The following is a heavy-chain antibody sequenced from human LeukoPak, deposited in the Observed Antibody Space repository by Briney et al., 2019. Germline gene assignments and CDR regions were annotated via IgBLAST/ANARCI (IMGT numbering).Heavy chain of an antibody. CDR2: IYYSGST. Sequence: PSETLSLTCTVSGASLNSGGYYWNWIRQPPGKEPEWIGYIYYSGSTNYNRSLKSRVTISVDTSKNQFSLKLTSVTAADTAVYYCARDQGTYYDILTGYYNNAFDIWGQGTMVTVSS. CDR1: GASLNSGGYY. D-gene: IGHD3-9*01. V-gene: IGHV4-61*08. J-gene: IGHJ3*02. CDR3: ARDQGTYYDILTGYYNNAFDI.